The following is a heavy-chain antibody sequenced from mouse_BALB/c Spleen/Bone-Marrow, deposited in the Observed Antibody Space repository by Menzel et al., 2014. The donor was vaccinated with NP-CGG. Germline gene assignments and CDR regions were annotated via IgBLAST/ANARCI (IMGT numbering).Heavy chain of an antibody. CDR1: GYSFTSFI. D-gene: IGHD2-4*01. Sequence: VQLQQPGPEPVKPGASVKMSCKASGYSFTSFILHWVKMRPGQGLEWIGYINPYNDGTKYNEKFKGKAILTSDKSSSSADMELSSLTSEDSAVYYCARAMIYYYAMDYWGQGTSVTVSS. J-gene: IGHJ4*01. V-gene: IGHV1-14*01. CDR2: INPYNDGT. CDR3: ARAMIYYYAMDY.